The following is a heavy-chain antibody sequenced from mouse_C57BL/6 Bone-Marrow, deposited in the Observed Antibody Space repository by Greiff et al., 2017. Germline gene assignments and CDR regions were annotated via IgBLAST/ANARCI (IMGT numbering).Heavy chain of an antibody. CDR1: GYSFTDYN. D-gene: IGHD1-1*01. J-gene: IGHJ2*01. CDR3: ARGYYGSSYVGY. Sequence: EVQLQQSGPALVQPGASVKISCKASGYSFTDYNMNWVKQSNGKSLSWIGVLNPNYGTTSSNQKFKGKATLTVDQSSSTAYMQLNSLTSEDSAVYYCARGYYGSSYVGYWGQGTTLTVAS. CDR2: LNPNYGTT. V-gene: IGHV1-39*01.